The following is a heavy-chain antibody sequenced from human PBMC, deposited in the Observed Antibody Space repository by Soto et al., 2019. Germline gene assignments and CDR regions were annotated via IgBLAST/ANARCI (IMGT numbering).Heavy chain of an antibody. J-gene: IGHJ4*02. V-gene: IGHV1-69*01. CDR2: IITLFGTE. CDR3: AREVGYGDFSAALLD. D-gene: IGHD4-17*01. Sequence: VQLMQSGAEVKQPGSSVKVSCKASGGTFSSHSINWVRQAPGQGLEGMGGIITLFGTENYAQNFQGRVTFTADQSTRTAYIELNSLRSDDTAVYYCAREVGYGDFSAALLDWGQGTLVTVSS. CDR1: GGTFSSHS.